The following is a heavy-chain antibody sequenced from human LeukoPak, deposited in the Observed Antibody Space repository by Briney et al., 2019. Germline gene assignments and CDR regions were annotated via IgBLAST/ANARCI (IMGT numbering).Heavy chain of an antibody. CDR2: ISYDGSNK. CDR1: GFTFSSYA. V-gene: IGHV3-30-3*01. CDR3: AGDLHYDILTGYPYFDY. J-gene: IGHJ4*02. Sequence: GGSLRLSCAASGFTFSSYAMHWVRQAPGKGLEWVAVISYDGSNKYYADSVKGRFTISRDNSKNTLYLQMNSLRAEDTAVYYCAGDLHYDILTGYPYFDYWGQGTLVTVSS. D-gene: IGHD3-9*01.